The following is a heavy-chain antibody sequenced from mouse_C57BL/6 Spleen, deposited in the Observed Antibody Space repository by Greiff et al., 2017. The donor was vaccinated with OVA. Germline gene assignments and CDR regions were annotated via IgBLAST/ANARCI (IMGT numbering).Heavy chain of an antibody. CDR1: GYTFTSYW. V-gene: IGHV1-74*01. J-gene: IGHJ3*01. Sequence: QVQLKQPGAELVKPGASVKVSCKASGYTFTSYWMHWVKQRPGQGLEWIGRIHPSDSDTNYNQKFKGKATLTVDKSSSTAYMQLSSLTSEDSAVYYCAIENYSNYWFAYWGQGTLVTVSA. CDR2: IHPSDSDT. D-gene: IGHD2-5*01. CDR3: AIENYSNYWFAY.